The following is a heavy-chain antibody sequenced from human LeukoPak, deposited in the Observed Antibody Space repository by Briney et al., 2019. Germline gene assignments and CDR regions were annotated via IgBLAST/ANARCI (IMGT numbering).Heavy chain of an antibody. D-gene: IGHD4-17*01. CDR3: SKEGVQFYGDSSLIDFDY. J-gene: IGHJ4*02. Sequence: PGGSLRLSCAASGSTFDDYAMHWVRQAPGKGLEWVSGISWNSGSIGYADSVKGRFTISRDNAKNSLYLQMNSLRAEDTALYYCSKEGVQFYGDSSLIDFDYWGQGPRVSVST. CDR2: ISWNSGSI. CDR1: GSTFDDYA. V-gene: IGHV3-9*01.